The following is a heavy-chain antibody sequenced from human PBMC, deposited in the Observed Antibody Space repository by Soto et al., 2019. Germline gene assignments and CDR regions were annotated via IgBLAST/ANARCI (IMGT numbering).Heavy chain of an antibody. Sequence: VQLVESGGGLVQPGGSLRLSCGPSGFIFRNYWMSWVRQFPGKGLEWVAHIKEDGSDKYYGDSVRGRFIISRDKAKNSLFLQMNSLRAEDTAVYYCATTLTTSAEYFQYWGQGTLVTVSS. CDR3: ATTLTTSAEYFQY. D-gene: IGHD3-16*01. CDR1: GFIFRNYW. CDR2: IKEDGSDK. V-gene: IGHV3-7*01. J-gene: IGHJ1*01.